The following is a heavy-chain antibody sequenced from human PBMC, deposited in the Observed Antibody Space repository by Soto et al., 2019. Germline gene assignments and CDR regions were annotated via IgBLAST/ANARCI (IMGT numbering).Heavy chain of an antibody. Sequence: SETLSLTCTVSGGSISSGDYHWSWIRQPPGKGLEWIGYIYPSGSTYYNPSLKSRVTISVDTSKNQFSLKLSSVTAADTAVYYCATTHYGSGSYYNPTAYYYYYGMDVWGQGTTVTVS. J-gene: IGHJ6*02. D-gene: IGHD3-10*01. V-gene: IGHV4-30-4*01. CDR1: GGSISSGDYH. CDR3: ATTHYGSGSYYNPTAYYYYYGMDV. CDR2: IYPSGST.